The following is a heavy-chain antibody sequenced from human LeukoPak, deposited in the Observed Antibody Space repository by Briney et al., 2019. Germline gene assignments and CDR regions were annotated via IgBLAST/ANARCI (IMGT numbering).Heavy chain of an antibody. J-gene: IGHJ5*02. CDR3: ARGGGTVVVPAAIWFDP. Sequence: PSETLSLTCAVYGGSFSGYYWSWIRQPPGKGLEWIGEINHSGSTNYNPSLKSRVTISVDTSKNQFSLKLSSVTAADTAVYYCARGGGTVVVPAAIWFDPWGQGTLVTVSS. CDR2: INHSGST. V-gene: IGHV4-34*01. D-gene: IGHD2-2*01. CDR1: GGSFSGYY.